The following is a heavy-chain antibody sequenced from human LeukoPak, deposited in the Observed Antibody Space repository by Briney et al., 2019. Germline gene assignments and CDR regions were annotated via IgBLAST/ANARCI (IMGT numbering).Heavy chain of an antibody. Sequence: PGGSLRLSCAASGFTFSSYWMSWVRQAPGKGLEWVANIKQDGSEKYYVDSVKGRFTISRDNAKNSLYLQMNSLRAEDTAVCYCARGGYFDWLPDAFDIWGQGTMVTVSS. CDR3: ARGGYFDWLPDAFDI. CDR1: GFTFSSYW. V-gene: IGHV3-7*01. D-gene: IGHD3-9*01. J-gene: IGHJ3*02. CDR2: IKQDGSEK.